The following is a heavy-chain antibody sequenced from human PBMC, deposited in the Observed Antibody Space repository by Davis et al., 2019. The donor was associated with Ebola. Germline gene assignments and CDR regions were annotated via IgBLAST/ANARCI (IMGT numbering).Heavy chain of an antibody. V-gene: IGHV4-30-2*01. Sequence: SETLSLTCAVSGGSISSGGYSWRWIRQPPGKGLEWIGEINHSGSTNYNPSLKSRVTISVDTSKNQFSLKLSSVTAADTAVYYCARAVGATGGWFDPWGQGTLVTVSS. D-gene: IGHD1-26*01. CDR1: GGSISSGGYS. CDR2: INHSGST. CDR3: ARAVGATGGWFDP. J-gene: IGHJ5*02.